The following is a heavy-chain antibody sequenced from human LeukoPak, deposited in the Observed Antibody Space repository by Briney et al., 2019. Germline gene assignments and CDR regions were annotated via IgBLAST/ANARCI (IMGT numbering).Heavy chain of an antibody. D-gene: IGHD2-8*01. J-gene: IGHJ4*02. CDR3: ARINGPFDY. CDR2: MSNSI. V-gene: IGHV3-21*06. Sequence: GGSLRLSCAASGFTFSSYSMNWVRQAPGKGLEWVSSMSNSIHYADSVKGRFTISRDNAKNLLYLQMNSLRDEDTAVYYCARINGPFDYWGQGTLVTVSS. CDR1: GFTFSSYS.